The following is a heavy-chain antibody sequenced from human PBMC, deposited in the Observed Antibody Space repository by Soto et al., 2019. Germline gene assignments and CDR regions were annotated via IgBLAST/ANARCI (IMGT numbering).Heavy chain of an antibody. J-gene: IGHJ3*02. CDR1: GFTFSSYA. V-gene: IGHV3-30-3*01. Sequence: PGGSLRLSCAASGFTFSSYAMHWVRQAPGKGLEWVAVISYDGSNKYYADSVKGRFTISRDNSKNTLYLQMNSLRAEDTAVYYCARDFIPRFLEWFNDAFDIWGQGTMVTVSS. D-gene: IGHD3-3*01. CDR2: ISYDGSNK. CDR3: ARDFIPRFLEWFNDAFDI.